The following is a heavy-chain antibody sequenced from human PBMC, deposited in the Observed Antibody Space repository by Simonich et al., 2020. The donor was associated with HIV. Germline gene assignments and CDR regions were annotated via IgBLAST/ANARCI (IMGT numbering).Heavy chain of an antibody. J-gene: IGHJ6*03. V-gene: IGHV4-34*01. CDR2: INHSGST. CDR1: GGPFSGYY. Sequence: QMQLQQWGAGLLKPSETLSLTCAVYGGPFSGYYWSWIRQPPGKGREWIGEINHSGSTNYNPSLKSRVTISVDTSKNQFSLKLSSVTAADTAVYSCARGIPRNYYYFYYMDVWGKGTTVIVSS. CDR3: ARGIPRNYYYFYYMDV. D-gene: IGHD1-1*01.